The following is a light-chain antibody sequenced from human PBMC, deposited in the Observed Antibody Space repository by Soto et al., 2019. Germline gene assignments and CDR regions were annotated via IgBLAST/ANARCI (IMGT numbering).Light chain of an antibody. CDR1: QGISSR. Sequence: DLQITQSQSYESASAGDRVPITCRASQGISSRFAWYQQKPGKAPKLLRYAASSLQSGVPSRFSGSGSGTDYTLTISSLQPEDFATYYCQQSYRTPSITFGQGTRLEIK. CDR2: AAS. J-gene: IGKJ5*01. V-gene: IGKV1-12*02. CDR3: QQSYRTPSIT.